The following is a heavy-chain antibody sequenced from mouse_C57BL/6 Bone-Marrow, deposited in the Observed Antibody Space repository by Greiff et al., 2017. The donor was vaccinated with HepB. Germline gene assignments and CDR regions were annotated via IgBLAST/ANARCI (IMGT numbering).Heavy chain of an antibody. CDR2: INPNNGGT. CDR1: GYTFTDYN. V-gene: IGHV1-22*01. CDR3: ARKWGLGQDYYAMDY. D-gene: IGHD4-1*01. Sequence: VQLQQSGPELVKPGASVKMSCKASGYTFTDYNMHWVKQSHGKSLEWIGYINPNNGGTSYNQKFKGKATLTVNKSSSTAYMELRSLTSEDSAVYYCARKWGLGQDYYAMDYWGQGTSVTVSS. J-gene: IGHJ4*01.